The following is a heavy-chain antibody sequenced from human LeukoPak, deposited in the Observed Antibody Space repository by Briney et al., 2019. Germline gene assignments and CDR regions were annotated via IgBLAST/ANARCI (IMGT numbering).Heavy chain of an antibody. D-gene: IGHD3-22*01. CDR3: ARHFGDNSGYYYFDY. CDR2: IYPADSDT. V-gene: IGHV5-51*01. J-gene: IGHJ4*02. CDR1: GGSFTKFW. Sequence: GESLKISCEGSGGSFTKFWIGWVRQMPGKGLELMGIIYPADSDTRYSPSFQGQVTISADKSISTAYLQWSSLKASDTAMYYCARHFGDNSGYYYFDYWGQGTLVTVSS.